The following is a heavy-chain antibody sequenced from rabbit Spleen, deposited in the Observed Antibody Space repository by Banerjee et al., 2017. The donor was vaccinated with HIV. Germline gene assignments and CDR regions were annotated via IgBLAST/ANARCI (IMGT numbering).Heavy chain of an antibody. J-gene: IGHJ4*01. V-gene: IGHV1S45*01. CDR3: ARDLDGVIGWNFGW. D-gene: IGHD2-1*01. Sequence: QEQLEESGGDLVKPEGSLTLTCKASGFSFSGGYYMCWVRQAPGKGQEWIGCIYFGITVAYAATWTKRLSTISKTSSTTVTLQMTRMTVADTATYFWARDLDGVIGWNFGWWGPGTLVTVS. CDR1: GFSFSGGYY. CDR2: IYFGITVA.